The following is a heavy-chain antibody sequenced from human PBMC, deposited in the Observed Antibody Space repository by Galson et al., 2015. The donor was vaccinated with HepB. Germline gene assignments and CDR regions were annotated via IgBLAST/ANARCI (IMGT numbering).Heavy chain of an antibody. CDR1: GYTFTSYA. V-gene: IGHV1-3*01. D-gene: IGHD6-13*01. J-gene: IGHJ5*02. CDR3: ARDRGSSWYWRFDP. Sequence: SVKVSCKASGYTFTSYAMHWVRQAPGQRLEWMGWINAGNGNTKYSQKFQGRVTITRDTSASTAYMELSSLRSEDTAVYYCARDRGSSWYWRFDPWGQGTLVTVSS. CDR2: INAGNGNT.